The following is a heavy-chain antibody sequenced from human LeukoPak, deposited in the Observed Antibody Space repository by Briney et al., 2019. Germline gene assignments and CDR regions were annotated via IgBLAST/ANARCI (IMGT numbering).Heavy chain of an antibody. CDR1: GYTFTGYF. CDR2: INHNSGSK. D-gene: IGHD4-17*01. Sequence: GASVKVSCKASGYTFTGYFMHWVRQAPGQGLEWMGWINHNSGSKNYAQKFQGRVTMTRDTSISTAYMELSRLRSDDTAVYYCARDDYGDLDYWGQGTLVTVSS. V-gene: IGHV1-2*02. J-gene: IGHJ4*02. CDR3: ARDDYGDLDY.